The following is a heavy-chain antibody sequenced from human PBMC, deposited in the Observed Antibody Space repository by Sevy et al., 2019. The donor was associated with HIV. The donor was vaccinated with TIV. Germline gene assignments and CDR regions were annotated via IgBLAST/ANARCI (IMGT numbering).Heavy chain of an antibody. J-gene: IGHJ4*02. Sequence: SETLSLTCTVSGGSISSSDSYWSWIRQPPGKGLEWIGYIHYSGGTYYNPFLKSRVAMSVHTSEKQFSLKLSFLTAADTAVYYCASKRGYNHGPFDYWGQGTLVTVSS. CDR2: IHYSGGT. CDR1: GGSISSSDSY. CDR3: ASKRGYNHGPFDY. V-gene: IGHV4-30-4*01. D-gene: IGHD5-12*01.